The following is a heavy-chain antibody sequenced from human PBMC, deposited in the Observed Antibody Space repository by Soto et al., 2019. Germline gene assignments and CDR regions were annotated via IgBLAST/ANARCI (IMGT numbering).Heavy chain of an antibody. J-gene: IGHJ6*02. CDR2: ISGYNGDA. CDR1: GYTFTRYG. Sequence: ASVKVSCTASGYTFTRYGISWVRQAPGQGLEWMGWISGYNGDANYAQRFQGRVSMTIDTPTTTAYKELRTLTPDDTAVYYCAKNGQPPYYYYGLDVWGQGTTVTVSS. CDR3: AKNGQPPYYYYGLDV. D-gene: IGHD2-8*01. V-gene: IGHV1-18*01.